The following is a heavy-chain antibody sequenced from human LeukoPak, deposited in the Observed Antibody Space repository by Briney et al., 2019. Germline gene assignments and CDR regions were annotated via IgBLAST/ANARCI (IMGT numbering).Heavy chain of an antibody. J-gene: IGHJ4*02. CDR2: IWYDANNK. D-gene: IGHD3-16*02. CDR1: GFTFRSYA. CDR3: AKDRLPLGELSLFDY. V-gene: IGHV3-33*06. Sequence: PGGSLSLSCAASGFTFRSYAMHWLRQAPGKGLEWVAVIWYDANNKYYAESVKGRFTISRDISKNTLYLQMNSLRAEDTAVYYCAKDRLPLGELSLFDYWGQGTLVTVSS.